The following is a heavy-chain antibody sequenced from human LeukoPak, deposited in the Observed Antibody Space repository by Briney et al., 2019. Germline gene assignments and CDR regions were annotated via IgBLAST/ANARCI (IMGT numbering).Heavy chain of an antibody. V-gene: IGHV3-7*01. CDR2: INQDGTEK. J-gene: IGHJ3*02. CDR3: SNWGSGSYPLSLESFDI. Sequence: PGGFLRLSCAASGFSFTTYWMGWVRQAPGKGLEWVANINQDGTEKYYVDSVKGRFTISRDNAKNSLYLQMNSLRAEDTAVYYCSNWGSGSYPLSLESFDIWGQGTMVTVSS. CDR1: GFSFTTYW. D-gene: IGHD3-10*01.